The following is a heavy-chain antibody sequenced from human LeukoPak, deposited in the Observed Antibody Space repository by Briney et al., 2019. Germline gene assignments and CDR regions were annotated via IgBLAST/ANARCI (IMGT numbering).Heavy chain of an antibody. V-gene: IGHV1-69*13. CDR1: GGTFSSYA. CDR3: ASANIYGDYESPEFYYYYGMDV. CDR2: IIPIFGTA. D-gene: IGHD4-17*01. Sequence: SVKVSCKASGGTFSSYAISWVRQAPGQGLEWMGGIIPIFGTANYAQKSQGRVTITADESTSTAYMKLSSLRSEDTAVYYCASANIYGDYESPEFYYYYGMDVWGQGTTVTVSS. J-gene: IGHJ6*02.